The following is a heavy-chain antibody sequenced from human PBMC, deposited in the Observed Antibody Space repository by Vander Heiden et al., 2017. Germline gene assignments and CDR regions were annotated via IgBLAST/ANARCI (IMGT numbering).Heavy chain of an antibody. CDR2: ISSSSSYI. J-gene: IGHJ6*02. V-gene: IGHV3-21*01. CDR1: GFTFSSNI. Sequence: EVQLVESGGGLVKHGGSLRLSCAASGFTFSSNIMNWVRQAPGKGLEWVSSISSSSSYIYYADSVKGRFTISRDNAKNSLYLQMNSLRAEDTAVYYCARDKAARDYYYYGMDVWGQGTTVTVSS. D-gene: IGHD6-6*01. CDR3: ARDKAARDYYYYGMDV.